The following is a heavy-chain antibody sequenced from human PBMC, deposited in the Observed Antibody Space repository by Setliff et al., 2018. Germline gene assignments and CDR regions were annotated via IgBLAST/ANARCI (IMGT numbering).Heavy chain of an antibody. V-gene: IGHV4-34*01. CDR2: INHSGSP. D-gene: IGHD3-3*01. CDR3: RYWSGYYNNDY. J-gene: IGHJ4*02. Sequence: SETLSLTCAVYGASFSGSYCSWIRQSPGKGLEWIGEINHTGSPNWIGEINHSGSPNYNPSLKSRVTISLDASTNQFSLKLRSVSAADTAVYYCRYWSGYYNNDYWGQGTLVTVSS. CDR1: GASFSGSY.